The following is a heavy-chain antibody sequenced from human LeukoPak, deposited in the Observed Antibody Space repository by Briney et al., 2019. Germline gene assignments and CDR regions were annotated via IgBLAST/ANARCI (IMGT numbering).Heavy chain of an antibody. J-gene: IGHJ4*02. Sequence: GGSLRLSCAASGFTFSSYGIHWVRQAPGKGLEWVAFIRYDGSNKYYADSVEGRFTISRDNSKNTLYLQMNSLRAEDTAVYYCAKALSFYSNYDYWGQGTLVTVSS. CDR2: IRYDGSNK. CDR3: AKALSFYSNYDY. CDR1: GFTFSSYG. V-gene: IGHV3-30*02. D-gene: IGHD4-11*01.